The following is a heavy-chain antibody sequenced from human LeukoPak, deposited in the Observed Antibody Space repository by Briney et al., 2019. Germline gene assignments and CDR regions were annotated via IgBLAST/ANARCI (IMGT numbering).Heavy chain of an antibody. CDR1: GFTFSSYG. CDR3: AKPEGGVLRCFDWQNWRNGAFDY. J-gene: IGHJ4*02. CDR2: ISYDGSNK. V-gene: IGHV3-30*18. D-gene: IGHD3-9*01. Sequence: GGSLRLSCAASGFTFSSYGMHWVRQAPGKGLEWVAVISYDGSNKYYADSVKGRFTISRDNSKNTLYLQMNSLRAEDTAVYYCAKPEGGVLRCFDWQNWRNGAFDYWGQGTLVTVSS.